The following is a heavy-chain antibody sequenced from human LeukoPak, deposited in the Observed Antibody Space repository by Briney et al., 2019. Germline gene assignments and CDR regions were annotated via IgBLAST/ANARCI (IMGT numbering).Heavy chain of an antibody. Sequence: ASVKVSCKASGYTLTGYYLHWMRQAPGQGLEWMAWINPNSGGTNYAQKFQGRVTMTRDTSISTAYMELSRLRSDDTAVYYCARGLPHSRSPFDYWGQGTLVTVSS. V-gene: IGHV1-2*02. D-gene: IGHD2-15*01. CDR2: INPNSGGT. CDR1: GYTLTGYY. CDR3: ARGLPHSRSPFDY. J-gene: IGHJ4*02.